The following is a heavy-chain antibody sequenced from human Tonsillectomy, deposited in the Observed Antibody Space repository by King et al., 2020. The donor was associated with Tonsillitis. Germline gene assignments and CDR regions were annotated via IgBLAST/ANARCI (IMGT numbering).Heavy chain of an antibody. CDR1: GFTFSSYE. V-gene: IGHV3-48*03. Sequence: QLVQSGGGLVQPGGSLRLSCAASGFTFSSYEMNWVRQAPGKGLEWVSYISSSGSTIYYADSVKGRFTISRDNAKNSLYLQMNSLRAEDTAVYYCARVAAHYSSAAIDYWGQGTLVPVSS. CDR2: ISSSGSTI. D-gene: IGHD6-19*01. CDR3: ARVAAHYSSAAIDY. J-gene: IGHJ4*02.